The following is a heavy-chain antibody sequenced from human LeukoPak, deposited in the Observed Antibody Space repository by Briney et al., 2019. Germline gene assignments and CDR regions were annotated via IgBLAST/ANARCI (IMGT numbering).Heavy chain of an antibody. V-gene: IGHV5-51*01. CDR3: ARYLGFVVVVAATHDAFDI. Sequence: GESLKISCKGSGYSFTSYWIGWVRQMPGKGLEWMGIIYPGGSDTRYSPSFQGQVTISADKSISTAYLQWSSLKASDTAMYYCARYLGFVVVVAATHDAFDIWGQGTMVTVSS. D-gene: IGHD2-15*01. J-gene: IGHJ3*02. CDR1: GYSFTSYW. CDR2: IYPGGSDT.